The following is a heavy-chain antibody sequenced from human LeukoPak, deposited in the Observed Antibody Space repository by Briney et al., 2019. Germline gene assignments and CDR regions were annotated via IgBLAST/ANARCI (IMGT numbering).Heavy chain of an antibody. V-gene: IGHV1-46*01. CDR2: INPNGGST. J-gene: IGHJ4*02. CDR3: ERALTRSLGWSFDY. Sequence: ASVKVSCKASGYTFTSHYIQWVRQAPGQGLEWMGIINPNGGSTSYAPKFQGRLTVTRDMSTSTVYMELSGLTSEDTAVYYCERALTRSLGWSFDYWGRGTLVTVSS. CDR1: GYTFTSHY. D-gene: IGHD3-3*01.